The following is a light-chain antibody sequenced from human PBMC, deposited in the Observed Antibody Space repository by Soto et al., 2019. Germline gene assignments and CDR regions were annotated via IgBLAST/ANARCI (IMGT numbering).Light chain of an antibody. CDR1: RVISSW. CDR3: QQSHTFPIT. J-gene: IGKJ5*01. Sequence: DLQMTQSPSSVSASVGDSVTITCRASRVISSWLAWYQQKPGKAPNLLIYAASNLQSGVPSRFSASGSGTDFTLTISNLQPEDFATYYCQQSHTFPITFGQGTRLEI. V-gene: IGKV1-12*01. CDR2: AAS.